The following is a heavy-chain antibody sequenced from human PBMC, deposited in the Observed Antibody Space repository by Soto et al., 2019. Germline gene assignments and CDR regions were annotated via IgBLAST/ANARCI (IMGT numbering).Heavy chain of an antibody. J-gene: IGHJ5*02. D-gene: IGHD2-8*02. V-gene: IGHV3-13*01. CDR2: IGTLHDT. CDR1: GFTFSAYD. Sequence: EVQLVESGGGLVQPGGSLRLSCAASGFTFSAYDMHWVRQPTGKGLEWVSAIGTLHDTYYPASVKGRFTISRENAKNSLYLQMNSLTTGDTAVYYFARQASYWHGGGGWFDPWGQGTLVTVSS. CDR3: ARQASYWHGGGGWFDP.